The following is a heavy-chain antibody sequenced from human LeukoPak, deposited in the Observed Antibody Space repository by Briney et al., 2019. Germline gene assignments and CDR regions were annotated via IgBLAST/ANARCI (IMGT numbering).Heavy chain of an antibody. V-gene: IGHV3-30*02. CDR1: GFTFRSKG. D-gene: IGHD3-16*01. J-gene: IGHJ4*02. Sequence: GGSLRLSCAASGFTFRSKGMHWVRQTPGKGLAWVAFIRYDGVIKHYADSVKGRLTISRDNSKNTLYLQMNSLITEDTAVYYCAAEGVFVPSIDYWGQGTLVTVSS. CDR2: IRYDGVIK. CDR3: AAEGVFVPSIDY.